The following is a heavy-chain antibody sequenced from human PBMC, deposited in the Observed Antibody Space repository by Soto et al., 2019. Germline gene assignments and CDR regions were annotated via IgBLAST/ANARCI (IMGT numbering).Heavy chain of an antibody. CDR2: ISYDGSNK. CDR3: ARHSSGSYNWFDP. J-gene: IGHJ5*02. CDR1: GFTLSSYV. Sequence: PGGSLRLSCAASGFTLSSYVMHWVRQAPGKGLEWVAVISYDGSNKYYADSVKGRFTISRDNSKNTLFLQMNSLRAEDTAVYYCARHSSGSYNWFDPWGQGTLVTV. V-gene: IGHV3-30-3*01. D-gene: IGHD3-22*01.